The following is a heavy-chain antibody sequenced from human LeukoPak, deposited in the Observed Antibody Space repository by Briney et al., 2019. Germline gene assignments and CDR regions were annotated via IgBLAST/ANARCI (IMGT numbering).Heavy chain of an antibody. CDR1: GYTFTGYY. Sequence: ASVKVSCKASGYTFTGYYMRWVRQAPGQGLEWMGWINPNSGGTNYAQKFQGRVTMTRDTSISTAYMELSRLRSDDTAVYYCARDLPGPDAFDIWGQGTMVTVSS. V-gene: IGHV1-2*02. CDR2: INPNSGGT. J-gene: IGHJ3*02. CDR3: ARDLPGPDAFDI.